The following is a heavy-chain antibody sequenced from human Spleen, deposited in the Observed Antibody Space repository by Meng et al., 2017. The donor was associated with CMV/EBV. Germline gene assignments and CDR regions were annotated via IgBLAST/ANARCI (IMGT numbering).Heavy chain of an antibody. Sequence: ETLSLSCTVSGSSVSSGSYYWSWIRQPPGKGLEWVAVIYRGGSTYYADSVKGRFTFSRDNSENTLYLQMTSLRADDTAVYFCARGGSTDAFDIWGQGTMVTVSS. J-gene: IGHJ3*02. D-gene: IGHD5/OR15-5a*01. CDR3: ARGGSTDAFDI. V-gene: IGHV3-53*01. CDR2: IYRGGST. CDR1: GSSVSSGSYY.